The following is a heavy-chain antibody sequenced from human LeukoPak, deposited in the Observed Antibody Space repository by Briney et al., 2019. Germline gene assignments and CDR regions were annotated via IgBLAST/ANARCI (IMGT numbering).Heavy chain of an antibody. Sequence: GGSLRLSCAASGFTFSSYSMNWVRQAPGKGLEWVSSISSSSSYIYYADSVKGRFTISRDNAKNSLYLQMNSLRAEDTAVYYCARGKGRGYNRTHLDYWGQGTLVTVSS. J-gene: IGHJ4*02. CDR2: ISSSSSYI. CDR3: ARGKGRGYNRTHLDY. V-gene: IGHV3-21*01. D-gene: IGHD5-18*01. CDR1: GFTFSSYS.